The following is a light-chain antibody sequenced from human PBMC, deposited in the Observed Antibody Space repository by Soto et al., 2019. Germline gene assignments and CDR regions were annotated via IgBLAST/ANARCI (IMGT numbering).Light chain of an antibody. CDR1: QSFSSIY. Sequence: IVWTQSPGSLSLSPGERATVSCRSSQSFSSIYLAWYQQKPGQAPRLLIYGASSRATGIPDRFSGSGSGTDFTLTIRRLEPEDFAVYFCQQYDTSPWTFGQGTKVDIK. CDR3: QQYDTSPWT. J-gene: IGKJ1*01. CDR2: GAS. V-gene: IGKV3-20*01.